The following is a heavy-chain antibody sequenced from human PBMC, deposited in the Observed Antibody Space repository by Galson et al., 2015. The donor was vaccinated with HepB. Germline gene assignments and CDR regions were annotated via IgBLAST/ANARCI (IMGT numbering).Heavy chain of an antibody. CDR1: GYTFTSYG. V-gene: IGHV1-18*01. CDR3: ARIVFHGYYDSSGYFYFDY. D-gene: IGHD3-22*01. Sequence: SVKVSCKASGYTFTSYGISWVRQAPGQGLEWMGWISAYNGNTNYAQKLQGRVTMTTDTSTSTAYMELRSLRSDDTAVYYCARIVFHGYYDSSGYFYFDYWGQGTLVTVSS. CDR2: ISAYNGNT. J-gene: IGHJ4*02.